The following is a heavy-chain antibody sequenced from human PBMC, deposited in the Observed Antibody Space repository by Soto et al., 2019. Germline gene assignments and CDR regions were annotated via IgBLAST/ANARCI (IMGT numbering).Heavy chain of an antibody. CDR3: ASVPGP. CDR1: GGSISSGGSS. D-gene: IGHD3-10*02. CDR2: IYHSGST. V-gene: IGHV4-30-2*01. J-gene: IGHJ5*02. Sequence: QLQLQESGSGLVKPSQTLSLTCAVSGGSISSGGSSWIWTRQPPGKGLEWIGYIYHSGSTYYNPSLKSRGTISVDRSKNQFSLKLSSVTAADTAVYYFASVPGPWGQGTLVTVAS.